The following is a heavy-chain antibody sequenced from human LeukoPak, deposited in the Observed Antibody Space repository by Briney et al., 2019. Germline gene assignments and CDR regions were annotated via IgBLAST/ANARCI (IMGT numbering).Heavy chain of an antibody. V-gene: IGHV1-18*01. CDR3: ARLIPQKWELPGKWFDP. Sequence: ASVKVSCKASGYTFNSYGISWVRQAPGQGLEWMGWVSAYNGHTNYAQKFQGRVTMTTDTSTSTAPMELRSLRSDDTAVYYCARLIPQKWELPGKWFDPWGQGTLVTVSS. CDR2: VSAYNGHT. CDR1: GYTFNSYG. J-gene: IGHJ5*02. D-gene: IGHD1-26*01.